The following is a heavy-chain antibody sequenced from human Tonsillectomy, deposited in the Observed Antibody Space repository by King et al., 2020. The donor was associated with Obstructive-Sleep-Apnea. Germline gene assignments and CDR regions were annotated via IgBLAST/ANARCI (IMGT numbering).Heavy chain of an antibody. J-gene: IGHJ3*02. Sequence: QLVQSGAEVKKPGESLKISCKGSGYSFISHWIGWVRQMPGKGLEWMGITYPSDSDTRYSPSFQGQVTISADKAINTAYLQWSSLKDSDTAIYFCARHATEMATSIKGAFDIWGQGTMVTVS. CDR1: GYSFISHW. D-gene: IGHD5-24*01. CDR2: TYPSDSDT. V-gene: IGHV5-51*01. CDR3: ARHATEMATSIKGAFDI.